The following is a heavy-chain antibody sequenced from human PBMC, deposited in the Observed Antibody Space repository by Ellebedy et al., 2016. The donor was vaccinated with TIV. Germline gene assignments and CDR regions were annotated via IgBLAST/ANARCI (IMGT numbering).Heavy chain of an antibody. D-gene: IGHD6-6*01. CDR3: TRNSSSLT. Sequence: GGSLRLSXTASGFTFGDSPMSWFRQAPGKGLEWLGCIRSKTYGATTEYAASVKGRFSISRDDSKSIAYLQMNSLKTEDTAVYFCTRNSSSLTWGQGTLVTVSS. CDR1: GFTFGDSP. CDR2: IRSKTYGATT. J-gene: IGHJ5*02. V-gene: IGHV3-49*03.